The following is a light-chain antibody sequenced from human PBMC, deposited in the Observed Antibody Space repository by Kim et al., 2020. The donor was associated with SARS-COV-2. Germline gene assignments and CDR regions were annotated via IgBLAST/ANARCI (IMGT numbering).Light chain of an antibody. Sequence: DIQMTQSPSTLSASVGDTVILTCRASQSISMWLAWYQQKPGKAPKLLIYDASVLESGVPSRFSGSGSGTDFTLTISSLQHDDLATYYSQQYKTYSFGQGTKVGIK. J-gene: IGKJ1*01. CDR2: DAS. V-gene: IGKV1-5*01. CDR3: QQYKTYS. CDR1: QSISMW.